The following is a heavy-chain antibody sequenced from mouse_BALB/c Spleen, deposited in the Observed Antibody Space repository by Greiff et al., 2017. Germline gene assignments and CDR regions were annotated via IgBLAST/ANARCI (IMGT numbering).Heavy chain of an antibody. Sequence: QVQLQQSGAELVRPGTSVKVSCKASGYAFTNYLIEWVKQRPGQGLEWIGVINPGSGGTNYNEKFKGKATLTADKSSSTAYMQLSSLTSDDSAVYCCSRYYYDSSPIYFDYWGQGTTLTVSS. CDR1: GYAFTNYL. V-gene: IGHV1-54*01. J-gene: IGHJ2*01. CDR3: SRYYYDSSPIYFDY. CDR2: INPGSGGT. D-gene: IGHD1-1*01.